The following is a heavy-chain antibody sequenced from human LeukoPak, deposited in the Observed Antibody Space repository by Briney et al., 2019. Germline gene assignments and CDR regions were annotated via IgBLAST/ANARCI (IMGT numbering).Heavy chain of an antibody. D-gene: IGHD3-22*01. J-gene: IGHJ5*02. Sequence: SETLSLTCTVSGDSISSYDWSWIRQPPGKGLEWIGYISHSGSTNYYPSLKSRVTISLDTSKNQFSLKLTSVTAAVTAVYYCARQVPDYNDGSGSPIWFDPWGQGSMVTVSS. V-gene: IGHV4-59*08. CDR2: ISHSGST. CDR3: ARQVPDYNDGSGSPIWFDP. CDR1: GDSISSYD.